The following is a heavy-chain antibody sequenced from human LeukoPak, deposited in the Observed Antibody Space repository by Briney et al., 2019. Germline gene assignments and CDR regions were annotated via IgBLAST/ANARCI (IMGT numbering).Heavy chain of an antibody. Sequence: ASVKVSCKAPGYTFTGYYMHWVRQAPGQGLEWMGWINPNSGGTNYAQKFQGRVTMTRDTSISTAYMELSRLRSDDTAVYYCARGGQLPPTYYYYYYMDVWGKGTTVTVSS. J-gene: IGHJ6*03. V-gene: IGHV1-2*02. CDR2: INPNSGGT. D-gene: IGHD2-2*01. CDR3: ARGGQLPPTYYYYYYMDV. CDR1: GYTFTGYY.